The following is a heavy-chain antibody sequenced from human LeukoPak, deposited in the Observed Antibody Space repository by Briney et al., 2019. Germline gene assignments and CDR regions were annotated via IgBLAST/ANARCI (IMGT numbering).Heavy chain of an antibody. CDR1: GFTFSSYA. CDR2: ISGGGGTT. V-gene: IGHV3-23*01. CDR3: AKDGADYDSDYFDY. D-gene: IGHD3-3*01. J-gene: IGHJ4*02. Sequence: PGGSLRLSCVASGFTFSSYAMSWVRQAPGKGLEWVSRISGGGGTTYYAASVKGRFTISRDNSKNTLYLQINGLRAEDTAVYYCAKDGADYDSDYFDYWGQGTLVTVSS.